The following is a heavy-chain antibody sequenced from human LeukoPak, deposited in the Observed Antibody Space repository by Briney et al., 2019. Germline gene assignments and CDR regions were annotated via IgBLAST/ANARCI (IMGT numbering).Heavy chain of an antibody. CDR2: IYYSGST. CDR3: ARDLSVTTRDDAFDI. CDR1: GVSISSYY. V-gene: IGHV4-59*01. J-gene: IGHJ3*02. Sequence: SKTLSLTCTVSGVSISSYYWTWIRQSPGNGLEWIGYIYYSGSTNYNPSLKSRVTISVDTSKNQFSLKRSSVTGADTAVYYCARDLSVTTRDDAFDIWGQGTMVTVSS. D-gene: IGHD5-18*01.